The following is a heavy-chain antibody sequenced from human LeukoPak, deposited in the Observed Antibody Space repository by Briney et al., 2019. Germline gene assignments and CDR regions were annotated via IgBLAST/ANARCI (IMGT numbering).Heavy chain of an antibody. CDR3: TRDYYASGHYQAADY. V-gene: IGHV3-49*04. CDR1: GFTFADYT. Sequence: GGSLRLSCTGSGFTFADYTMSWVRQAPEKGLEWVGLIRAEAYTGTTEYAASVKGRFTISRDDSKGIAYLQMDSLKTEDAAVYYCTRDYYASGHYQAADYWGQGTLVTVSS. D-gene: IGHD3-22*01. CDR2: IRAEAYTGTT. J-gene: IGHJ4*02.